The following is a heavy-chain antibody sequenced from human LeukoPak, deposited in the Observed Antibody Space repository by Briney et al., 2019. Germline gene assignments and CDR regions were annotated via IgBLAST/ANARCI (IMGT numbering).Heavy chain of an antibody. CDR1: GFTFDDYG. J-gene: IGHJ3*02. V-gene: IGHV3-20*04. Sequence: SGGSLRLSCAASGFTFDDYGMSWVRQAPGKGLEWVSGINWNGDTTGYADSVKGRFTISRDNAKSSLYLQMNSLRAEDTALYYCARSAPIYYYDSSGYYGVEAFDIWGQGTMVTVSS. D-gene: IGHD3-22*01. CDR2: INWNGDTT. CDR3: ARSAPIYYYDSSGYYGVEAFDI.